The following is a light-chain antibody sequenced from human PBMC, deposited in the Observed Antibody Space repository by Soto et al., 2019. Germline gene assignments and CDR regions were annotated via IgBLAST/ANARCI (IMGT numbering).Light chain of an antibody. CDR1: QATNSF. CDR3: HQSNACPVT. Sequence: DIQLTQSPSFMSASVGGRVTITCRARQATNSFAWYQPSPGKVPQLLLSAASTLEGGVPSRFSGSRSGADVTLPSNGRQPEDFATYYCHQSNACPVTFGHGKRL. V-gene: IGKV1-9*01. CDR2: AAS. J-gene: IGKJ5*01.